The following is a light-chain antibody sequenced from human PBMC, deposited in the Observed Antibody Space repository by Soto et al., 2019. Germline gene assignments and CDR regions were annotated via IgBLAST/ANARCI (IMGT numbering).Light chain of an antibody. CDR3: QQLHDYPIT. CDR1: QDISNF. CDR2: AAS. V-gene: IGKV1-17*01. J-gene: IGKJ5*01. Sequence: DIQMTQSPSTLSASVGDRVAITCRASQDISNFLNWYQQTPGKAPKLLIYAASSLQSGVPSRFSGSGSGTDFTLTISSLQPEDFATYYCQQLHDYPITFGQGTRLEIK.